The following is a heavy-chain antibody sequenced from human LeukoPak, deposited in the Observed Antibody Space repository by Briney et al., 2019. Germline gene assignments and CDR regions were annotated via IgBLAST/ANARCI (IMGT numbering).Heavy chain of an antibody. J-gene: IGHJ4*02. D-gene: IGHD1-26*01. CDR2: ISSSGVI. Sequence: ETLSLTCAVYGGSFSGYYWSWIRQPPGKGLEWVSYISSSGVIYYADSVKGRFTISRDNAKNSLFLQTTSLRAEDTAMYYCARGSGGVGASLPYWGQGLLVTVSS. CDR1: GGSFSGYY. CDR3: ARGSGGVGASLPY. V-gene: IGHV3-69-1*01.